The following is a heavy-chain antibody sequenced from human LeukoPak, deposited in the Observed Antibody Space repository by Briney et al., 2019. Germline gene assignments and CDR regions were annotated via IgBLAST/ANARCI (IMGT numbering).Heavy chain of an antibody. D-gene: IGHD3-16*01. CDR2: ISWNSGSI. CDR1: GFTFDGYA. CDR3: AKSMGELLRSFDY. Sequence: GGSLRLSCAASGFTFDGYAMHWVRQAPGKGLEWVSGISWNSGSIGYADSVKGRFTISRDNAKNSLYLQMNSLRAEDTALYYCAKSMGELLRSFDYWGQGTLVTVSS. J-gene: IGHJ4*02. V-gene: IGHV3-9*01.